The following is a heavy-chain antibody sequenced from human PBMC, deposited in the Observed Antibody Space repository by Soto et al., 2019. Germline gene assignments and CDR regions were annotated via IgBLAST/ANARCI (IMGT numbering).Heavy chain of an antibody. J-gene: IGHJ4*02. CDR1: GFTFSSYW. Sequence: EVPLVESGGGLVQPGGSLRLSCAASGFTFSSYWMSWVRQAPGKGLEWVANIKKDGSEKYYVDSVKGRFTISRDNAKNSLYMQKNSLRAEDAAVYYCASDGDYDFCSGDTKSFDYGGQGTLVTVSS. D-gene: IGHD3-3*01. CDR3: ASDGDYDFCSGDTKSFDY. V-gene: IGHV3-7*01. CDR2: IKKDGSEK.